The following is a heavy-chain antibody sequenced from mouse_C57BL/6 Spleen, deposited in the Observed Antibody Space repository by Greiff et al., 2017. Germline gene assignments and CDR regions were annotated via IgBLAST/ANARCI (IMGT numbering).Heavy chain of an antibody. Sequence: QVQLMESGPGLVKPGASVKISCKASGFAFSSSWMNWVKQRPGKGLEWIGRIYPGDGDTNYTGKVKGKVTRTADKSSNTAYMQLSSLTSEDSAVYFCARGDYGAMDYWGQGTSVTVSS. V-gene: IGHV1-82*01. CDR3: ARGDYGAMDY. CDR1: GFAFSSSW. J-gene: IGHJ4*01. D-gene: IGHD1-1*02. CDR2: IYPGDGDT.